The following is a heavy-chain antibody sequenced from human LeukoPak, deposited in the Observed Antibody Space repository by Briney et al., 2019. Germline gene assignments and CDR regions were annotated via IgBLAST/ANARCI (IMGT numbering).Heavy chain of an antibody. CDR3: AGGAKGNDY. CDR1: GFTFSSYE. Sequence: PGGSLRLSCAASGFTFSSYEMNWVRQAPGKGLEWVSYISSSGSTIYYADSVKGRFTISRDNAKNSLYLQMNSLRAEDTAVYYWAGGAKGNDYWGQGTLVTVSS. V-gene: IGHV3-48*03. D-gene: IGHD3-16*01. CDR2: ISSSGSTI. J-gene: IGHJ4*02.